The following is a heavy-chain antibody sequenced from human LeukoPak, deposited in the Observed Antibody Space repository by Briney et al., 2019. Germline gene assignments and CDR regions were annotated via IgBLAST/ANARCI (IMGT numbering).Heavy chain of an antibody. CDR1: GFIFSSYG. V-gene: IGHV3-30*18. CDR3: AKAVGGYDYVWGSYRNEYYFDY. D-gene: IGHD3-16*02. J-gene: IGHJ4*02. CDR2: ISYDGSNK. Sequence: PGGSLRLSCAASGFIFSSYGMHWVRQAPGKGLEWVAVISYDGSNKYYADSVKGRFTISRDNSKNTLYLQMNSLRAEDTAVYYCAKAVGGYDYVWGSYRNEYYFDYWGQGTLVTVSS.